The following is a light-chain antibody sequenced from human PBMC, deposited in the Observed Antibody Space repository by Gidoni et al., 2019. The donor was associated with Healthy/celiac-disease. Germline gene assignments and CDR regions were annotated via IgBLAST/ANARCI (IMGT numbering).Light chain of an antibody. Sequence: EIMMTQSPATLSVSPGERATLSCRASQSVSSNLAWYQQKPCQAPRLLIYGASTRATGIPARFSGSGSGTEFTLTISSLQSEDFAVYYCQQYNNWPRTFGGXTKVEIK. CDR1: QSVSSN. CDR2: GAS. CDR3: QQYNNWPRT. V-gene: IGKV3-15*01. J-gene: IGKJ4*01.